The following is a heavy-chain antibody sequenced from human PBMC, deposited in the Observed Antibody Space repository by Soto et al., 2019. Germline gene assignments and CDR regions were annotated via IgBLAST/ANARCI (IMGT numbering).Heavy chain of an antibody. CDR3: AKDPYYDFWSGYYFDY. Sequence: GGSLRLSCAASGFTFSSYAMSWVRQAPGKGLEWVSAISGSGGSTYYADSVKGRFTISRDNSKNTLYLQMNSLRAEDTAVYYCAKDPYYDFWSGYYFDYWGQGTLVTVSS. J-gene: IGHJ4*02. D-gene: IGHD3-3*01. CDR1: GFTFSSYA. V-gene: IGHV3-23*01. CDR2: ISGSGGST.